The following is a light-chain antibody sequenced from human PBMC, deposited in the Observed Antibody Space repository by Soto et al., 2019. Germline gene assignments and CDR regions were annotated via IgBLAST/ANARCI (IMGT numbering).Light chain of an antibody. CDR2: GAS. CDR3: QQYDDWPQT. CDR1: QSVSSN. J-gene: IGKJ2*01. V-gene: IGKV3-15*01. Sequence: EIVMTQSPATLSVSPGERATLSCRASQSVSSNLAWYQQKPGQAPRLLIYGASTRATGIPARFSGNGSGTEFTLTISSLQSEDFAVYYCQQYDDWPQTFGQGTKLENK.